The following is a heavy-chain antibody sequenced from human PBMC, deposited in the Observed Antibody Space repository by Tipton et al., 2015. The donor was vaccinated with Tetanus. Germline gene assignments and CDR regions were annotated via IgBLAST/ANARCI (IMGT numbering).Heavy chain of an antibody. Sequence: TLSLTCTVSGGSLRSGDYSWNWIRQPPGKGLEWLAYVSYSGRTNSNYSLKSQSSISQDTSKNQFSLKLTSVTAADTAVYYCSSGDREQGKFDYWGQGTLVSVSS. V-gene: IGHV4-61*08. J-gene: IGHJ4*02. CDR1: GGSLRSGDYS. D-gene: IGHD7-27*01. CDR3: SSGDREQGKFDY. CDR2: VSYSGRT.